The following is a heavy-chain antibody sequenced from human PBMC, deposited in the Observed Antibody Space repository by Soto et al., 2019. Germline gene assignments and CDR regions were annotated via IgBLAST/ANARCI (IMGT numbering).Heavy chain of an antibody. CDR2: IYHSGTT. V-gene: IGHV4-4*02. D-gene: IGHD6-13*01. Sequence: SDTLSLTAAVYRSSITSPNLWLLVRQAPGRGLEWIGEIYHSGTTNYNPSLKSRVTISVGKSENQFSLKLTSVTAADTAVYYCARDRGIAAAGSWGQGILVTVSS. J-gene: IGHJ4*02. CDR3: ARDRGIAAAGS. CDR1: RSSITSPNL.